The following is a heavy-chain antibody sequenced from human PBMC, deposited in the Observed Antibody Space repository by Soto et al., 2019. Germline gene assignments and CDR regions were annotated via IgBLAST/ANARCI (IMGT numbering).Heavy chain of an antibody. V-gene: IGHV3-72*01. CDR3: TVATVTTAGA. J-gene: IGHJ5*02. CDR2: TRNKANSYST. CDR1: GFTFSDHY. Sequence: EVQLMESGGGLVQPGGSLRLSCAASGFTFSDHYMDWVRQAPGKGLEWVGRTRNKANSYSTQYAASVKGRFTISRDDSKSSLYLQINSLKTEATAVYYSTVATVTTAGAWGQGKIVSVSS. D-gene: IGHD4-4*01.